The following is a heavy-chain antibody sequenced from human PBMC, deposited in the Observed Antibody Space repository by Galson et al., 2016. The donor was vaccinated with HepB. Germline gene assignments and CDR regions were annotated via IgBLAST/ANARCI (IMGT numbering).Heavy chain of an antibody. CDR1: GFTFSNYG. J-gene: IGHJ4*02. V-gene: IGHV4-31*02. CDR2: IHYSGSA. Sequence: LRLSCAASGFTFSNYGMHWVRQHPGKGLEWIGYIHYSGSAYYNPSPKSRVTISVDTSKNQFSLHLSSVTAADTAVYYCARDGAWTSTTFLNSFDYWGQGTLVTVSS. D-gene: IGHD2/OR15-2a*01. CDR3: ARDGAWTSTTFLNSFDY.